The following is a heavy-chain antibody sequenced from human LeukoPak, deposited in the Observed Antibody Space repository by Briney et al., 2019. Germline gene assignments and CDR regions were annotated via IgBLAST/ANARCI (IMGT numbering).Heavy chain of an antibody. CDR1: GGSFSGYY. CDR2: INHSGST. D-gene: IGHD6-13*01. V-gene: IGHV4-34*01. Sequence: SETLSLTCAVYGGSFSGYYWSWIRQPPGKGLEWIGEINHSGSTNSNPSLKSRVTISVDTSKNQFSLKLSSVTAAGTAVYYCARGRVGSSWSFDYWGQGTLVTVSS. J-gene: IGHJ4*02. CDR3: ARGRVGSSWSFDY.